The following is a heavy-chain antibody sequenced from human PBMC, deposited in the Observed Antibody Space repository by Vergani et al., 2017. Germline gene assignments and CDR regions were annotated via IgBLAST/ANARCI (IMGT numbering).Heavy chain of an antibody. J-gene: IGHJ6*02. V-gene: IGHV3-30-3*01. Sequence: QVQLVESGGGVVQPGTSLRLSCVVSGFALNRHAMYWVRQAPGKGLEWVVGISFDGTNEYYPDLVKGRFTISRDNAKSSLYLQMNSLRAEYTGVYYCARDRYYLGSGSYPYFYYYGLDVWGQGTAVTVSS. D-gene: IGHD3-10*01. CDR3: ARDRYYLGSGSYPYFYYYGLDV. CDR2: ISFDGTNE. CDR1: GFALNRHA.